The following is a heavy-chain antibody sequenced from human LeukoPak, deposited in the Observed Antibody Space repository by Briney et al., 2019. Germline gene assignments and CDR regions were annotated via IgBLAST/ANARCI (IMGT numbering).Heavy chain of an antibody. CDR2: ISGSGGST. CDR3: AKQVPAAIGPYYFDY. J-gene: IGHJ4*02. Sequence: GGSLRLSCAASGFTFSSYAMSWVRQAPGEGLEWVSAISGSGGSTYYADSVKGRFTISRDNSKNTLYLQMNSLRAEDTAVYYCAKQVPAAIGPYYFDYWGQGTLVPVSS. CDR1: GFTFSSYA. V-gene: IGHV3-23*01. D-gene: IGHD2-2*01.